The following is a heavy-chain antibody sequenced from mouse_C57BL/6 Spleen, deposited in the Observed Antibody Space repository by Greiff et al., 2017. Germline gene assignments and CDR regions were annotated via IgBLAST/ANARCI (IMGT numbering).Heavy chain of an antibody. CDR3: ARNYYDYDHYAMDY. CDR2: IYPGSGNT. CDR1: GYTFTDYY. D-gene: IGHD2-4*01. V-gene: IGHV1-76*01. Sequence: QVQLKESGAELVRPGASVKLSCKASGYTFTDYYINWVKQRPGQGLEWIARIYPGSGNTYYNEKFKGKATLTAEKSSSTAYMQLSSLTSEDSAVYFCARNYYDYDHYAMDYWGQGTSVTVSS. J-gene: IGHJ4*01.